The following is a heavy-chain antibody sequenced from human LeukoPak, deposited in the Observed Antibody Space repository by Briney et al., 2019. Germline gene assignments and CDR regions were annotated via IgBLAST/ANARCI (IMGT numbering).Heavy chain of an antibody. V-gene: IGHV4-59*01. J-gene: IGHJ4*02. Sequence: KPSETLSLTCTVSGGSISSYYWSWIRQPPGKGLEWIGYIYYSGSTNYNPSLKSRVTISVDTSKNQFSLKLSSVTAADTAVYYCARGSRDSSSWYYFDYWGQGTLVTVSS. D-gene: IGHD6-13*01. CDR1: GGSISSYY. CDR2: IYYSGST. CDR3: ARGSRDSSSWYYFDY.